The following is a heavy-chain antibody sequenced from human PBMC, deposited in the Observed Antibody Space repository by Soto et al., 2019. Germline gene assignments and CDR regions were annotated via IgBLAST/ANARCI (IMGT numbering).Heavy chain of an antibody. D-gene: IGHD4-17*01. CDR1: GGSISTSAYY. CDR2: VYYSGRA. J-gene: IGHJ6*02. CDR3: AGPAYGGNIGAMDV. V-gene: IGHV4-39*01. Sequence: QLQLEESGPGLVKPSETLSLTCTVSGGSISTSAYYWGWFRQPPGKALEWIGSVYYSGRAYYNASLKTRFPLSVDKAQNQLSLTLSSVTAANTAVYYCAGPAYGGNIGAMDVWGQGTKVTVAS.